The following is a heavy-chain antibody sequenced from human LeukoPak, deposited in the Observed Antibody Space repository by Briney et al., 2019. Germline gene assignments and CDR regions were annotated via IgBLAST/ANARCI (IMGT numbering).Heavy chain of an antibody. J-gene: IGHJ4*02. V-gene: IGHV1-2*02. CDR1: GYTFTGYY. CDR3: ARVGTVGYSYGPSDLIDY. D-gene: IGHD5-18*01. CDR2: INPNSGGT. Sequence: ASVKVSCEASGYTFTGYYMHWVRQAPGQGLEWMGWINPNSGGTNYAQKFQGRVTMTRDTSISTAYMELSRLRSDDTAVYYCARVGTVGYSYGPSDLIDYWGQGTLVTVSS.